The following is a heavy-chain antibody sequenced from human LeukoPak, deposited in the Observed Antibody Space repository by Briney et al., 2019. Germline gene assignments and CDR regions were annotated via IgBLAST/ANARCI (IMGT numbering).Heavy chain of an antibody. J-gene: IGHJ3*02. CDR2: TYYRSKWYN. CDR1: GDSFSSKSTA. D-gene: IGHD3-10*01. Sequence: SQTLSLTCAISGDSFSSKSTAWNWIRQSPSRGLEWLGRTYYRSKWYNDYAVSVKSRITINPDTSKNQFSLQLNSVTPEDTAVYYCARVSIPWFGELSRAFDIWGQGTMVTVSS. CDR3: ARVSIPWFGELSRAFDI. V-gene: IGHV6-1*01.